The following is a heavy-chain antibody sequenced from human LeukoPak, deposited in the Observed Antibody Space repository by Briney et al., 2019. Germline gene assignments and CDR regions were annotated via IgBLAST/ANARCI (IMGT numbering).Heavy chain of an antibody. CDR1: GYSFTYW. CDR2: IDPGYSNM. J-gene: IGHJ4*02. Sequence: GESLKISCTGSGYSFTYWITWVRQMPGKGLEWMGTIDPGYSNMKNYNPSLEGHVTISVDKSINTVYLQWSSLKASDSAMYYCATGSSGGYSHWGQGTLVTVSP. D-gene: IGHD3-10*01. V-gene: IGHV5-10-1*01. CDR3: ATGSSGGYSH.